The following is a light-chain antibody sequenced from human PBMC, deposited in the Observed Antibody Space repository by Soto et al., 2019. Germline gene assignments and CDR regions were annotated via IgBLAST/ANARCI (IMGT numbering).Light chain of an antibody. V-gene: IGKV1-5*03. Sequence: DIQMTQSPSALPASVGDRVTSTCRASQTISSWLAWYQQKPGKAPKLLIYKASTLKSGVPSRFSGSGSGTEFTLTISSLQPDDFATYYCQHYNSYSEAFGQGTKGDIK. CDR2: KAS. CDR3: QHYNSYSEA. CDR1: QTISSW. J-gene: IGKJ1*01.